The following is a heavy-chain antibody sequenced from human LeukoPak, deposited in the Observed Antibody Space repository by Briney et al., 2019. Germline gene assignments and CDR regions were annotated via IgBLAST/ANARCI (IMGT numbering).Heavy chain of an antibody. D-gene: IGHD4-17*01. Sequence: GGSLRLSCAASGFTFSSYSMNWVRQAPGKGLEWVSSISSSSYIYYADSVKGRFTISRDNAKNSLYLQMNSLRAEDTAVYYCARDPEGTVTIDYWGQGTLVTVSS. CDR2: ISSSSYI. J-gene: IGHJ4*02. CDR3: ARDPEGTVTIDY. CDR1: GFTFSSYS. V-gene: IGHV3-21*01.